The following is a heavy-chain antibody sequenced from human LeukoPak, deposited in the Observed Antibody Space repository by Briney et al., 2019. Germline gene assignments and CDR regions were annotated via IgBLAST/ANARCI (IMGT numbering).Heavy chain of an antibody. CDR1: GYSISSGYY. CDR2: IYHSGST. D-gene: IGHD3-16*02. CDR3: ARDGIMITFGGVIGYFDY. Sequence: SETLSLTCTVSGYSISSGYYWGWIRQPPGQGLEWIGSIYHSGSTYYNPSLKSRVTISVDTSKNQFSLKLSSVTAADTAVYYCARDGIMITFGGVIGYFDYWGQGTLVTVSS. J-gene: IGHJ4*02. V-gene: IGHV4-38-2*02.